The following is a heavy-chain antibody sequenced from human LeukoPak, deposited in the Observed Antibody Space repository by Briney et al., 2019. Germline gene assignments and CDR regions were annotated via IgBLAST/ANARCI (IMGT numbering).Heavy chain of an antibody. CDR1: GGSFSGYY. CDR2: INHSGST. CDR3: AREVEEYYYDSSGYPHRPYYFDY. Sequence: PSETLSLTCAVYGGSFSGYYWSWIRQPPGKGLEWIGEINHSGSTNYNPSLKSRVTISVDTSENQFSLKLSSVTAADTAVYYCAREVEEYYYDSSGYPHRPYYFDYWGQGTLVTVSS. J-gene: IGHJ4*02. V-gene: IGHV4-34*01. D-gene: IGHD3-22*01.